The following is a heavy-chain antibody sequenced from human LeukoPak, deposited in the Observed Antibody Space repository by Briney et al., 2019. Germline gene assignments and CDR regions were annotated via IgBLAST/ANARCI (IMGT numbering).Heavy chain of an antibody. D-gene: IGHD5-18*01. CDR2: INPSGGST. CDR3: ARDLGGYSYGYVYYYYYGMDV. Sequence: ASVTVSCKASGYTFTSYYMHWVRQAPGQGLEWMGIINPSGGSTSYAQKFQGRVTMTRDTSTSTVYMELSSLRSEDTAVYYCARDLGGYSYGYVYYYYYGMDVWGQGTTVTVSS. V-gene: IGHV1-46*01. CDR1: GYTFTSYY. J-gene: IGHJ6*02.